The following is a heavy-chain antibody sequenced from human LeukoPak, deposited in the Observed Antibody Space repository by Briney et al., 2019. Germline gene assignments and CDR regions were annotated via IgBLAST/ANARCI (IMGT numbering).Heavy chain of an antibody. CDR1: GNYW. Sequence: GGSLRLSCAASGNYWMHWVRQAPGKGLEWVSVISYDGRNKHYADSVKGRFTISRDNSKNTLFLQMNSLRAEDTAVYYCARGLPGGFVGFSSSWYPLDYWGQGALVTVSS. D-gene: IGHD6-13*01. J-gene: IGHJ4*02. V-gene: IGHV3-30*03. CDR3: ARGLPGGFVGFSSSWYPLDY. CDR2: ISYDGRNK.